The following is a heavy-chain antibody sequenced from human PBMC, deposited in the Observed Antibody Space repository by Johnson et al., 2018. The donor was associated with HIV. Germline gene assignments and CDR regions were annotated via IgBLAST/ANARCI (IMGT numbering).Heavy chain of an antibody. Sequence: VQLVESGGGLVQPGGSLRLSCAASGFSFSSYGVHWVRQAPGKGLEYVSSISSNGGSTYYANSVKGRFTISRDNSKTTLYLQMGSLRAEDMAVYYCVRVGDGNNKNAFDIWGQGTMVTVSS. D-gene: IGHD5-24*01. CDR2: ISSNGGST. J-gene: IGHJ3*02. V-gene: IGHV3-64*01. CDR3: VRVGDGNNKNAFDI. CDR1: GFSFSSYG.